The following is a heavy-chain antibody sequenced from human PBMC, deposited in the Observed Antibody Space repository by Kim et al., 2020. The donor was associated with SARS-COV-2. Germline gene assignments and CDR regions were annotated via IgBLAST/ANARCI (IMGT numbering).Heavy chain of an antibody. Sequence: AVSVKSRITINPDTSKNQFSLQLNSVTPEDTAVYYCARDGDYYGSGSYYTWGQGTLVTVSS. CDR3: ARDGDYYGSGSYYT. J-gene: IGHJ4*02. V-gene: IGHV6-1*01. D-gene: IGHD3-10*01.